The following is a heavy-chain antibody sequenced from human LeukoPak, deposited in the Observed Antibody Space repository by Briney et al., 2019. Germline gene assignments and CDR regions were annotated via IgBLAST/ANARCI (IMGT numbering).Heavy chain of an antibody. J-gene: IGHJ3*02. D-gene: IGHD6-25*01. CDR3: AKDRGTSLCDAFDI. CDR1: GFTFSSYG. CDR2: ISSSSNYI. V-gene: IGHV3-21*01. Sequence: GGSLRLSCAASGFTFSSYGMNWVRQAPGKGLEWVSSISSSSNYIYYADSVKGRFTISRDNAKNSLYLQMNSLRAEDTAVYYCAKDRGTSLCDAFDIWGQGTMVTVSS.